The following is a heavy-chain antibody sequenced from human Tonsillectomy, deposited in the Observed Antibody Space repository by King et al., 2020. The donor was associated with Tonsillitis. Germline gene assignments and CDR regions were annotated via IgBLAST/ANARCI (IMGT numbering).Heavy chain of an antibody. D-gene: IGHD3-10*01. J-gene: IGHJ3*02. Sequence: MQLQESGSGLVKPSQTLSLTCAVSGGSFSSGDFSWSWIRQPPGKGLEWIGYIYHSGSTYSNPSLKSRVTISSETSKNQFSLKLTSVTAADTAVYFCARGEVRDAFDIWGQGTLVTVSS. CDR2: IYHSGST. CDR3: ARGEVRDAFDI. CDR1: GGSFSSGDFS. V-gene: IGHV4-30-2*01.